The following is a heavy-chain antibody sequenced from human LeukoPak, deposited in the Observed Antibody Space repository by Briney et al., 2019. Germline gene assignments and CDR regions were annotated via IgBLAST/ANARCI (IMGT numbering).Heavy chain of an antibody. CDR2: ISGGGGGT. D-gene: IGHD2-2*01. CDR3: AKAGDIVVVPAAMAASTD. J-gene: IGHJ4*02. Sequence: GWSLRLSCAASGFTFRSYAMSWVRQAPGKGLEWVSGISGGGGGTYYADSVKGRFTISRDNSKNTLYLQMDSLRAEDTAVYYCAKAGDIVVVPAAMAASTDWGQGTLVTVSS. CDR1: GFTFRSYA. V-gene: IGHV3-23*01.